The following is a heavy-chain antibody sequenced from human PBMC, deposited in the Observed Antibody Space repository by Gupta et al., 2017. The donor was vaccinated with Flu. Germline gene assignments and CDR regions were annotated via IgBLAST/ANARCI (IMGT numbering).Heavy chain of an antibody. CDR2: IIPAFGPT. Sequence: FRGYVINWGRQAPGQGLEWREGIIPAFGPTNYDQNFEGRVTITADESTSTAYMGLSSLRSGDTAVYYGARKGGGHCSGGTCYSFDYWGQGTLVTVSS. CDR3: ARKGGGHCSGGTCYSFDY. J-gene: IGHJ4*02. CDR1: FRGYV. V-gene: IGHV1-69*01. D-gene: IGHD2-15*01.